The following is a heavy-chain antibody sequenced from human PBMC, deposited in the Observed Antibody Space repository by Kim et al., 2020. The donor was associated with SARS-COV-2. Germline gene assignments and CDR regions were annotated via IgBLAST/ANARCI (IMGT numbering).Heavy chain of an antibody. Sequence: SETLSLTCTVSGASISSSGYYWGWIRQPPGKGREWIVSVYYTGNTYYNPSLKSRVTISVDTSKNQFSLKLGSVTAADTAVYYCAIHFCGTSSRFLGLFPFDYWGQGTLVTVSS. CDR2: VYYTGNT. J-gene: IGHJ4*02. D-gene: IGHD3-3*01. CDR3: AIHFCGTSSRFLGLFPFDY. CDR1: GASISSSGYY. V-gene: IGHV4-39*01.